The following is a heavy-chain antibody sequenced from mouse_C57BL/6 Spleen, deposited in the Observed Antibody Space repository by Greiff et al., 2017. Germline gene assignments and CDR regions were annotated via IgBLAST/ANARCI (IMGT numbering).Heavy chain of an antibody. V-gene: IGHV1-50*01. CDR2: IDPSDSYT. Sequence: QVQLQQPGAEFVKPGASVKLSCKASGYTFTSYWMQWVNQRPGQGLEWIGAIDPSDSYTNYNQKFKGKATLTVDTSYRTAYMQLSSLTSEDSAVYYCARKGANWADYWGQGTTLTVSS. CDR1: GYTFTSYW. D-gene: IGHD4-1*01. CDR3: ARKGANWADY. J-gene: IGHJ2*01.